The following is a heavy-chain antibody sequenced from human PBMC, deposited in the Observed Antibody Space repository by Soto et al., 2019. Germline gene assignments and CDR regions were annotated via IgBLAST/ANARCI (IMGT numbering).Heavy chain of an antibody. D-gene: IGHD4-4*01. J-gene: IGHJ6*02. CDR2: ISYDGSNK. CDR3: ARVYSNCLYYYCGMDV. V-gene: IGHV3-30*14. CDR1: GFTFSSYA. Sequence: QVQLVESGGGVVQPGRSLRLSCAASGFTFSSYAMHWVRQAPGKGLEWVAVISYDGSNKYYADSVKGRFTISRDNSKNTLYLHMNSLRAEDTAVYYCARVYSNCLYYYCGMDVWGQGTTVTVSS.